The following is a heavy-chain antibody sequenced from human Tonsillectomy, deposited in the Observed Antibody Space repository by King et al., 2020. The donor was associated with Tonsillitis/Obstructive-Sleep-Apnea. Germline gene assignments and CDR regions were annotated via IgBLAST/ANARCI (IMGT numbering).Heavy chain of an antibody. CDR3: ATSPANIVLVPTTLHFDY. CDR2: IIPIFGTT. D-gene: IGHD2-2*01. CDR1: GGTFSNYN. V-gene: IGHV1-69*12. J-gene: IGHJ4*02. Sequence: QLVQSGAEVKKPGSSVRVSCRASGGTFSNYNINWVRQAPGQGLQWMGGIIPIFGTTDYAQKFQGRVTITADESTSTAYMDLSSLRSEDTAVYYCATSPANIVLVPTTLHFDYWGQGTLVTVSS.